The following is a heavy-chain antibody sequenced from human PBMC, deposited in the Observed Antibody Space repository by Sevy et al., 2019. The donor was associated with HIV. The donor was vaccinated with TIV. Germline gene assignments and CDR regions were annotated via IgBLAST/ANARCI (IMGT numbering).Heavy chain of an antibody. CDR3: AKHRGIMWIS. Sequence: GGCLRLSCAASGFTFSSYAMSCVRQAPGRGLEWVSAISDSGAGTYYADSVKGRFTISRDNSKNTLYLQINSLRAEDTAVYYCAKHRGIMWISWGQGTLVTVSS. CDR1: GFTFSSYA. D-gene: IGHD3-10*01. V-gene: IGHV3-23*01. CDR2: ISDSGAGT. J-gene: IGHJ5*02.